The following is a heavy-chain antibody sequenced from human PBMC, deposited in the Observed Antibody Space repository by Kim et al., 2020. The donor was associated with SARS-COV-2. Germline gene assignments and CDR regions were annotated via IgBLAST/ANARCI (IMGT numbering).Heavy chain of an antibody. J-gene: IGHJ6*02. V-gene: IGHV3-48*03. CDR1: GFTFSSYE. CDR2: ISSSGSTI. Sequence: GGSLRLSCAASGFTFSSYEMNWVRQAPGKGLEWVSYISSSGSTIYYADSVKGRFTISRDNAKNSLYLQMNSLRAEDTAVYYCAREQQLGTPLYYYYYYGMDVWGQGTTVTVSS. D-gene: IGHD6-13*01. CDR3: AREQQLGTPLYYYYYYGMDV.